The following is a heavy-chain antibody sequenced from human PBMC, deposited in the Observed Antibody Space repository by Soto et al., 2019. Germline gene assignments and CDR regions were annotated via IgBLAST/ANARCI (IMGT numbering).Heavy chain of an antibody. Sequence: PGGSLRLSCAASGFTFSSYGMHWVRQAPGKGLEWVAVISYDGSNKYYADSVKGRFTISRDNSKNTLYLQMNSLRAEDTAVYYCAKDGHAVPAAITTWFDPWGQGTLVTVSS. V-gene: IGHV3-30*18. D-gene: IGHD2-2*01. CDR3: AKDGHAVPAAITTWFDP. CDR1: GFTFSSYG. CDR2: ISYDGSNK. J-gene: IGHJ5*02.